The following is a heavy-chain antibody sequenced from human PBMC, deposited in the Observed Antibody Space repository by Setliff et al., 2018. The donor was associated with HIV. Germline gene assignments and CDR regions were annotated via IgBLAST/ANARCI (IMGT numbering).Heavy chain of an antibody. CDR3: ARGRSLVRGSGSPEYYYMDV. Sequence: ASVKVSCKAPGYTLTSYDINWVRQATGQGLEWMGWMNPNSGDTGYAQKFQDRVTMTRNTSISTAYMELSSLRFEDTAVYYCARGRSLVRGSGSPEYYYMDVWGKGTTVTVS. V-gene: IGHV1-8*02. CDR1: GYTLTSYD. D-gene: IGHD3-10*01. CDR2: MNPNSGDT. J-gene: IGHJ6*03.